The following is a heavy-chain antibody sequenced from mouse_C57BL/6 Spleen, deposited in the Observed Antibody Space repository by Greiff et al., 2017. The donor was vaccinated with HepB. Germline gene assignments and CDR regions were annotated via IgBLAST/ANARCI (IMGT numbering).Heavy chain of an antibody. CDR1: GFTFSSYA. V-gene: IGHV5-4*01. CDR3: ARAYYYGSSYADAMDY. Sequence: EVQGVESGGGLVKPGGSLKLSCAASGFTFSSYAMSWVRQTPEKRLEWVATISDGGSYTYYPDNVKGRFTISRDNAKNNLYLQMSHLKSEDTAMYYCARAYYYGSSYADAMDYWGQGTSVTVSS. D-gene: IGHD1-1*01. J-gene: IGHJ4*01. CDR2: ISDGGSYT.